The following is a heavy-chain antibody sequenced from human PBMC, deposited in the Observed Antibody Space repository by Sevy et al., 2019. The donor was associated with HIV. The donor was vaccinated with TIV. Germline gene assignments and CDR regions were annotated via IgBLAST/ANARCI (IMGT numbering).Heavy chain of an antibody. V-gene: IGHV3-21*01. CDR2: ISSSSSYI. D-gene: IGHD6-19*01. CDR3: ARDRVAVAGIVFQH. Sequence: GGSLRLSCAASGFTFSSYSMNWVRQAPGKGLEWVSSISSSSSYIYYADSVKGRFTISRDNAKNSLYLQMNSLRAEDTAMYYCARDRVAVAGIVFQHWGQGTLVTVSS. CDR1: GFTFSSYS. J-gene: IGHJ1*01.